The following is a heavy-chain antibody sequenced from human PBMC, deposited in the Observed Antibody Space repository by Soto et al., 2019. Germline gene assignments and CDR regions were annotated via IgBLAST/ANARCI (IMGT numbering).Heavy chain of an antibody. CDR1: GFTFSGYA. CDR3: AKSYDFWSGYPPYYYYGLAV. V-gene: IGHV3-23*01. D-gene: IGHD3-3*01. CDR2: ISGSGSST. Sequence: GGSLRLSCAASGFTFSGYAMSWVRQAPGKGLEWVSAISGSGSSTYYADSVKGRFTISRDNSKNTLYLQMNSLRAEDTAVYYCAKSYDFWSGYPPYYYYGLAVWGQGSTVTVSS. J-gene: IGHJ6*02.